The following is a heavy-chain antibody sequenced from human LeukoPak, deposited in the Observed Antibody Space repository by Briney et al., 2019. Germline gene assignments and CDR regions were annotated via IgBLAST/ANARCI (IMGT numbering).Heavy chain of an antibody. Sequence: GGSLRLSCAASGFTFSSYGMHWVRQAPGKGLEWVAVISYDGSNKYYADSVKGRFTISRDNAKNSLYLQMNSLRDEDTAVYYCASFGGSYRLGWGQGTLVTVSS. CDR2: ISYDGSNK. CDR3: ASFGGSYRLG. J-gene: IGHJ4*02. CDR1: GFTFSSYG. V-gene: IGHV3-30*03. D-gene: IGHD3-10*01.